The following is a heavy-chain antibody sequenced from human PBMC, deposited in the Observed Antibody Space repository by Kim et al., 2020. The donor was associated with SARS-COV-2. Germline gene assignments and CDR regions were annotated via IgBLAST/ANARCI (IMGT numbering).Heavy chain of an antibody. J-gene: IGHJ5*01. CDR1: GFPFSSYA. V-gene: IGHV3-23*01. Sequence: GGSLRLSCAASGFPFSSYALSWVRQAPGKGLEWVSGLSGSGANTYYADPVKGRFIISRDNSKNMLSLWLTSLKADDVAVYYCAKGDQTFLCFDRAYDSW. D-gene: IGHD3-22*01. CDR3: AKGDQTFLCFDRAYDS. CDR2: LSGSGANT.